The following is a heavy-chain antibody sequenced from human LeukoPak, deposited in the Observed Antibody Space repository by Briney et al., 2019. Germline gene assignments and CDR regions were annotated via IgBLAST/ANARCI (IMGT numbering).Heavy chain of an antibody. CDR3: ASDHLGYYGGDCPH. D-gene: IGHD2-21*02. V-gene: IGHV3-48*02. J-gene: IGHJ4*02. CDR2: ISSSSSTI. Sequence: GGSLRLSCAASGFTFSSYSMNWVRQAPGKGLEWVSYISSSSSTIYYADSVKGRFTISRDNAKNSLYLQMNSLRDEDTAVYYCASDHLGYYGGDCPHWGQGTLVTVSS. CDR1: GFTFSSYS.